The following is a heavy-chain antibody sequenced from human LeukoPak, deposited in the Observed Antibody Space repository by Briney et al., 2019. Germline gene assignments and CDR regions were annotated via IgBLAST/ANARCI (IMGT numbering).Heavy chain of an antibody. CDR3: ARGYSSGWYYYYYGMDV. V-gene: IGHV1-3*01. CDR2: INAGNGNT. J-gene: IGHJ6*02. Sequence: ASVKVSCKASGYTFTSYAMHWVRQAPGQRLEWMGWINAGNGNTKYSQKFQGRVTITRDTSASTAYMELSSLRSEDTAVYYCARGYSSGWYYYYYGMDVWGQGTTVTVS. CDR1: GYTFTSYA. D-gene: IGHD6-19*01.